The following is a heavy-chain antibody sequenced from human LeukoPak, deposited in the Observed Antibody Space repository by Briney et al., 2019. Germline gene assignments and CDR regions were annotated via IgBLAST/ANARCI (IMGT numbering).Heavy chain of an antibody. CDR2: IYPSGAT. D-gene: IGHD1-1*01. Sequence: SETLSLTCAVYGGSFSGYYWSWIRQPPGKGLEWIGEIYPSGATFYNPSLKSRVTVSKDTSKSQFSLNLRFVTAADTALYYCAGYHNWFLNDHWGQGTLVTVSS. CDR1: GGSFSGYY. CDR3: AGYHNWFLNDH. J-gene: IGHJ4*02. V-gene: IGHV4-34*01.